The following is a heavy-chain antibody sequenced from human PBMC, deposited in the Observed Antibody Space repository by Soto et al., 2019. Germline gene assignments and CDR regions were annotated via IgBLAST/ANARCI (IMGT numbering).Heavy chain of an antibody. CDR1: GFTFSNFW. V-gene: IGHV3-74*01. D-gene: IGHD1-26*01. CDR2: INTDGSVT. CDR3: VRQTGLGATNY. J-gene: IGHJ4*02. Sequence: DVDLVESGGALVQPGGSLRLSCAGSGFTFSNFWMHWVRQAPGKGLVWVARINTDGSVTSHADSVKGRFTISRDNAKSTLYLQMNSLREEDSAMYYCVRQTGLGATNYWGRGTLVTVSS.